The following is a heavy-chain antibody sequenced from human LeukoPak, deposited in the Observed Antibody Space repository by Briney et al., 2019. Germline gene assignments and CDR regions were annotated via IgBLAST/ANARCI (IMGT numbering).Heavy chain of an antibody. D-gene: IGHD5-24*01. CDR3: TRVGYIDEGIDY. CDR1: GFPFSSYW. V-gene: IGHV3-7*04. J-gene: IGHJ4*02. CDR2: IKQDGSKK. Sequence: GALRLSCVASGFPFSSYWMTWVRQAPGKGLEWVANIKQDGSKKSYVDSVKGRFTISRDNAKNSLYLQMNSLRAEDTAIYYCTRVGYIDEGIDYWGQGTLVTVSS.